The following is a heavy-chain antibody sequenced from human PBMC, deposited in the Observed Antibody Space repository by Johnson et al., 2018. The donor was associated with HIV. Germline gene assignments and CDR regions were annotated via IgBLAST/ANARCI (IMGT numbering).Heavy chain of an antibody. CDR3: AREETTAPAAFDI. CDR1: GFTFSDYS. Sequence: QVQLVESGGGVVQPGRPERFFCAASGFTFSDYSIYWVRQAPGKGLEWVALISFDGDNKYYQDSVRVRFTISSDNSKNTLYLQMGNLRADDMAVYYCAREETTAPAAFDIWGQGTMVTVSS. D-gene: IGHD4-17*01. CDR2: ISFDGDNK. J-gene: IGHJ3*02. V-gene: IGHV3-30*03.